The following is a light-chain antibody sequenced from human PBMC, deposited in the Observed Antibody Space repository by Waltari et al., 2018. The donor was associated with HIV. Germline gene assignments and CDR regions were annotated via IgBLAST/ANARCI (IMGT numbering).Light chain of an antibody. V-gene: IGKV3-20*01. Sequence: EIVLTQSPGPGSLSPGERATTSARAGRSFTSNYLAWYQQRLGQAPRLLIYDSSNRATGIPDRFSGSGSGANFTLTITRLEPEDFAVFYCQQYGSSPFTFGGGTKV. CDR3: QQYGSSPFT. CDR1: RSFTSNY. CDR2: DSS. J-gene: IGKJ4*01.